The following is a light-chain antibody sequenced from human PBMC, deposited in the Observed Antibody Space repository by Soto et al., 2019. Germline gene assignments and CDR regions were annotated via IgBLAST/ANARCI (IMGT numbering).Light chain of an antibody. V-gene: IGKV3-20*01. J-gene: IGKJ2*01. CDR2: GAS. CDR1: QSVSGTC. Sequence: EIVLTQSPGTLSVSPGERATLSCRASQSVSGTCLAWYQQKPGQAPRLLIYGASGRAAGIPDRFSGSGFGTDFTLIISRLEPEDFAVYYCQQYGTSPPAYTFGQGTKLEIK. CDR3: QQYGTSPPAYT.